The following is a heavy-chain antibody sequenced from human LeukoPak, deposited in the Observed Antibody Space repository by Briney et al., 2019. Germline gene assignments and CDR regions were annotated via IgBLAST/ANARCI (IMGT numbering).Heavy chain of an antibody. CDR2: INCGGSST. CDR1: GFTFSSYW. V-gene: IGHV3-74*01. J-gene: IGHJ4*02. CDR3: SAHNSESYSGVRN. D-gene: IGHD1-26*01. Sequence: LTLSCAASGFTFSSYWMYLVGRAPGKGVVWVARINCGGSSTTYAHSVKGRFTMSRDNAENTLYLKMNSLRVEDAAVYYCSAHNSESYSGVRNWGQGTLVTVSS.